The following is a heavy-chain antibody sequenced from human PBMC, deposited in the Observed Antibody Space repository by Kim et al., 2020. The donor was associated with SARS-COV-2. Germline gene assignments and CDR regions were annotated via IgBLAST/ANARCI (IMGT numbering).Heavy chain of an antibody. Sequence: GESLKISCKGSGYSFTSYWIGWVRQMPGKGLEWMGIIYPGDSDTRYSPSFQGQVTISADKSISTAYLQWSSLKASDTAMYYCARRSRGDDYGDYYGMDVWGQGTTVTVSS. CDR2: IYPGDSDT. CDR3: ARRSRGDDYGDYYGMDV. D-gene: IGHD4-17*01. V-gene: IGHV5-51*01. J-gene: IGHJ6*02. CDR1: GYSFTSYW.